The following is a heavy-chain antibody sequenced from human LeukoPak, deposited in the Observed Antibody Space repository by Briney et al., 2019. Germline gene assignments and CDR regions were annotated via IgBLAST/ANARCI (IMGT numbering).Heavy chain of an antibody. V-gene: IGHV5-51*01. J-gene: IGHJ4*02. CDR2: IYPGDSDT. CDR1: GYSFTSYW. Sequence: GEALKISFKGSGYSFTSYWIGRVRQVPGKGLGRMGIIYPGDSDTRYRPSFQGQVTISADKSISAAYLQWSSLEASDTAMYYCARRPGGKYYFDYWGQGTLVTVSS. D-gene: IGHD2-8*02. CDR3: ARRPGGKYYFDY.